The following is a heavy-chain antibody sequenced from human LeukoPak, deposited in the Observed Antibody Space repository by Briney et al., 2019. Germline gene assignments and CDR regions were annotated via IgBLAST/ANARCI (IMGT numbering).Heavy chain of an antibody. J-gene: IGHJ5*02. CDR2: INAGNGNT. Sequence: GASVKVSCKASGYTFTSYAMHWVRQAPGQRLEWMGWINAGNGNTKYSQEFQGRVTITRDTSASTAYMELSSLRSEDMAVYYCARSYYDFWSGYSNWFDPWGQGTLVTVSS. CDR1: GYTFTSYA. CDR3: ARSYYDFWSGYSNWFDP. V-gene: IGHV1-3*03. D-gene: IGHD3-3*01.